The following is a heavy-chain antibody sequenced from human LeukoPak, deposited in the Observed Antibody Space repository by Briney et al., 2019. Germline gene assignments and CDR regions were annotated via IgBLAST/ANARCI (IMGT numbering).Heavy chain of an antibody. CDR3: AKLDSSRSDPFDAFEY. CDR2: IYYSGST. D-gene: IGHD2-2*01. CDR1: GGSISSYY. V-gene: IGHV4-59*08. Sequence: PSQTLSLTCTVSGGSISSYYWSWIRQPPGKGLEWIGYIYYSGSTNYNPSLKSRVTISVDRSKNQFSLKLSSVTAADTAVYYCAKLDSSRSDPFDAFEYWGQRTMVTGPS. J-gene: IGHJ4*03.